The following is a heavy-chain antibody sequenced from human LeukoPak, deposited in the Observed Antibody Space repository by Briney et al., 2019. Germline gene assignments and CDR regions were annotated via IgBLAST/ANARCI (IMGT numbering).Heavy chain of an antibody. J-gene: IGHJ4*02. V-gene: IGHV3-23*01. D-gene: IGHD3-9*01. CDR3: AKDMDLLRYFDWATFDY. CDR2: ISGSGGST. CDR1: GFTFSSYA. Sequence: GGSLRLSCAASGFTFSSYAMSWVRQAPGKGLEWVSAISGSGGSTYYADSVKGRFTISRDNSKNTLYLQMNSLRAEDTAVYYCAKDMDLLRYFDWATFDYWGQGTLVTVSS.